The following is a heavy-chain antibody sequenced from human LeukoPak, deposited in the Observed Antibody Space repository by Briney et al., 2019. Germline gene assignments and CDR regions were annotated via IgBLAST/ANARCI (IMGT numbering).Heavy chain of an antibody. J-gene: IGHJ4*02. Sequence: PGGSLRLSCAASGFTFSSYGMHWVRQAPGKGLEWVAVISYDGSNKYYADSVKGRFTISRDNAKNSLYLQMNSLRAEDTAVYYCARDITTEYYYDSSGYQKGFDYWGQGTLVTVSS. D-gene: IGHD3-22*01. CDR1: GFTFSSYG. CDR2: ISYDGSNK. V-gene: IGHV3-30*03. CDR3: ARDITTEYYYDSSGYQKGFDY.